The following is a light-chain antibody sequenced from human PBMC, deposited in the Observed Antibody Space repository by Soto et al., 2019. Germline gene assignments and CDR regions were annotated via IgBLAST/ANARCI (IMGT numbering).Light chain of an antibody. CDR3: QQGHNWPLT. CDR1: QSISTE. V-gene: IGKV3-15*01. CDR2: SAS. Sequence: EIAMTQSPATLSVSPGERATLSCRASQSISTELAWYQQIPGQPPRLLIYSASTRATGDPARFTCSGSGSEFTLTISGLQFEDFAIYYCQQGHNWPLTFGQGTRLEI. J-gene: IGKJ2*01.